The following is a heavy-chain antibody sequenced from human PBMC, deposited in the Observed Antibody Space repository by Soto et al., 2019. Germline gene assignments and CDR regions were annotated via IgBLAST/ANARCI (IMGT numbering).Heavy chain of an antibody. CDR3: ARADYDFWSGSPGSFDY. CDR2: ISAYNGNT. V-gene: IGHV1-18*04. Sequence: ASVKVSCKASGYTFTSYGISWVRQAPGQGLEWMGWISAYNGNTNYAQKLQGRVTMTTGTSTSTAYMELRSLRSDDTAVFYCARADYDFWSGSPGSFDYCGQGTLVTVYS. CDR1: GYTFTSYG. J-gene: IGHJ4*02. D-gene: IGHD3-3*01.